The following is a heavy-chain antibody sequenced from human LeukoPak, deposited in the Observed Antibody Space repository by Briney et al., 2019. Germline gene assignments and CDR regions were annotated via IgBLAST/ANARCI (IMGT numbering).Heavy chain of an antibody. V-gene: IGHV3-21*01. CDR2: ISGTSGYI. D-gene: IGHD4-17*01. Sequence: GGCLRLSRAASGFTFSIYTMIGVGEAPGKGLEWVSSISGTSGYIYYADSVKGRFTISRDNAKNSVYLQMTSLRDEDTAVYYCARDHYGDYGFDYWGQGTLVTVSS. CDR1: GFTFSIYT. CDR3: ARDHYGDYGFDY. J-gene: IGHJ4*02.